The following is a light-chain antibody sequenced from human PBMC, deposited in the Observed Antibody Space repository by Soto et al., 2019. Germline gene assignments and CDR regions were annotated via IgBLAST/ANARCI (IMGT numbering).Light chain of an antibody. J-gene: IGKJ1*01. V-gene: IGKV3-11*01. Sequence: DIVLTQSPATLSLSPGERATLTCRASQSVGTYLVWYHHKTGQAPRLLIHDVSTRSAGIPARFSGSGSGTDFTLTSSLLEPEYFAVYYCQQRSDWPRTFGQGTKVEIK. CDR1: QSVGTY. CDR3: QQRSDWPRT. CDR2: DVS.